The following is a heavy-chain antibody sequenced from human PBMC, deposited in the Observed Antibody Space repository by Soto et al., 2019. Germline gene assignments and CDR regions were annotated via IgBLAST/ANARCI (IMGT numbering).Heavy chain of an antibody. D-gene: IGHD3-10*01. V-gene: IGHV3-23*01. CDR2: ITGSSGST. CDR1: GCTFGQFV. CDR3: AKADTGWFAP. Sequence: GGSLRLSCAASGCTFGQFVMTWVRQAPGKGLEWVSTITGSSGSTTYTESVKGRFTISRDNSKNSLYLQMNNLRADDTAIYYCAKADTGWFAPWGRGTLVTVSS. J-gene: IGHJ5*02.